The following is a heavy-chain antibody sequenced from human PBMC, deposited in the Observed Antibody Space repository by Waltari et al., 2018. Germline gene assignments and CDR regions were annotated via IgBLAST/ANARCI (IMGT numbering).Heavy chain of an antibody. CDR2: IYYSGST. J-gene: IGHJ3*02. V-gene: IGHV4-39*01. Sequence: GGSISSSSYYWGWTRQPPGKGLEWIGSIYYSGSTYYNPSLKSRVTISVDTSKNQFSLKLSSVTAADTAVYYCARGYVEMATTDAFDSWGQGTMVTVSS. CDR3: ARGYVEMATTDAFDS. CDR1: GGSISSSSYY. D-gene: IGHD5-12*01.